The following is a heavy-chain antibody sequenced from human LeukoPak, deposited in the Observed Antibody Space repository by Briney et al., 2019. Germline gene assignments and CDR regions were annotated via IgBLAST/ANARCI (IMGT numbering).Heavy chain of an antibody. Sequence: GTSLRLSCAASGFNFRDSAMHWVPQPPGKGLEGVAVSSYDGTNKYYADSVDGRLTISRDNSKNTLFLQMNNLRLEDTAVYYCAADYGDYVSPSDWGQGSLVIVSS. V-gene: IGHV3-30*04. CDR3: AADYGDYVSPSD. D-gene: IGHD4-17*01. CDR2: SSYDGTNK. J-gene: IGHJ4*01. CDR1: GFNFRDSA.